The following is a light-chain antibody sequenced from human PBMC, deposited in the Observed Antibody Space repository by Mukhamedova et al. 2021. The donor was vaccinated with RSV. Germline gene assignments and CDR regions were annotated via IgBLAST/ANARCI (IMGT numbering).Light chain of an antibody. Sequence: VTISCTGTSSDVGGYDYVSWYQQYPGEAPKLMIYEVTKRPSGVPDRFSGSKSGNTAYLTVSGLQAEDEADYYCSSYGPNSNFFFG. CDR2: EVT. V-gene: IGLV2-8*01. CDR1: SSDVGGYDY. J-gene: IGLJ1*01. CDR3: SSYGPNSNFF.